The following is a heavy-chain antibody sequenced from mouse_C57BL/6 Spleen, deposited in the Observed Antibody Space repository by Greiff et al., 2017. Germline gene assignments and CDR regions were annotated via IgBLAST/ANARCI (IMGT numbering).Heavy chain of an antibody. V-gene: IGHV1-19*01. J-gene: IGHJ4*01. CDR3: ARHSSGTYAMDY. CDR2: INPYNGGT. Sequence: EVQLQQSGPVLVKPGASVKMSCKASGYTFTDYYMNWVKQSHGKSLEWIGVINPYNGGTSYNQKFKGKATLTVDKSSSTAYMELNSLTSEDSAVYYCARHSSGTYAMDYWGQGTSVTVSS. CDR1: GYTFTDYY. D-gene: IGHD3-2*02.